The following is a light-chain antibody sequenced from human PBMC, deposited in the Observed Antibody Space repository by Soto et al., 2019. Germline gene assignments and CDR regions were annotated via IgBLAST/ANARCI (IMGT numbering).Light chain of an antibody. CDR2: GAS. Sequence: EIVMTQSPATLSVSPGERATLSCRASQSVSSNLAWYQQKPGQAPRLLIYGASTRATGIPARFSGSGSVTEFTLTISSLQSEDFAVYYCKQYNNWPPESTFGQGTKLEIK. CDR3: KQYNNWPPEST. CDR1: QSVSSN. V-gene: IGKV3-15*01. J-gene: IGKJ2*01.